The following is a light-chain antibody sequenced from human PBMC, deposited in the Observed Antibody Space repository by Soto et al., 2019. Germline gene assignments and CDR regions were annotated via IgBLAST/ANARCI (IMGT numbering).Light chain of an antibody. CDR2: DAS. V-gene: IGKV3-11*01. J-gene: IGKJ2*01. CDR1: QDVSVS. Sequence: EIVLTQSPDTLSLSPGEGATLSCRASQDVSVSLVWYQQRPGQAPRLLIHDASNRATGISARFSGSGSGTDFTLTIGSLEPEDSALYYCQQRGSWPYTFGQGTKVDNK. CDR3: QQRGSWPYT.